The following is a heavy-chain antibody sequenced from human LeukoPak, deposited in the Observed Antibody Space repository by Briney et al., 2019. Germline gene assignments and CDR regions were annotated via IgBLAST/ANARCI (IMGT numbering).Heavy chain of an antibody. V-gene: IGHV3-13*01. Sequence: GGSLRLSCAASGFTFSSYDMHWVRQATGKGLEWVSAVGTAGDTYYPGSVKGRFTISRENAKTSLYLQMNGLRAGETAVYYCARGDYVSGFDPWGQGTLVTVSS. CDR2: VGTAGDT. CDR3: ARGDYVSGFDP. D-gene: IGHD4-17*01. J-gene: IGHJ5*02. CDR1: GFTFSSYD.